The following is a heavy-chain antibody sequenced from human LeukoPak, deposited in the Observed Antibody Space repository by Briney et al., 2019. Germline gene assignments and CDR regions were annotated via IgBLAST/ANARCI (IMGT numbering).Heavy chain of an antibody. CDR3: ARGPRGAKSSGWYLLGFDY. CDR2: INDSGGT. V-gene: IGHV4-34*01. J-gene: IGHJ4*02. Sequence: SETLSLTCSVYGGSFSPYYWSWIRQPPGKGLEWIGEINDSGGTNYNPSLKSRFTISVDTPKNQFSLKLTSVTAADTAIYYCARGPRGAKSSGWYLLGFDYWGQGTLVTVSS. CDR1: GGSFSPYY. D-gene: IGHD6-19*01.